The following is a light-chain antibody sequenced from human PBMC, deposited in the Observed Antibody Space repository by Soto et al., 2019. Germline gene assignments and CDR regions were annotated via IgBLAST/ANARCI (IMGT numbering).Light chain of an antibody. J-gene: IGLJ1*01. V-gene: IGLV2-14*01. CDR1: SSDVGGYNY. Sequence: QSALNQPASVSGSPGQSITISCTGTSSDVGGYNYVSWYQQYPGKAPKVMIYEVSNRPSGVSNRFSGSKSDNTASLTISGLQAEDEADYYCCSYAGSYTRVFGTGTKVTVL. CDR3: CSYAGSYTRV. CDR2: EVS.